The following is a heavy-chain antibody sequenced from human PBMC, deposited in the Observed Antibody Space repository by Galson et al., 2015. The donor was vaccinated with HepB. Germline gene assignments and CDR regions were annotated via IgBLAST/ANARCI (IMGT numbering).Heavy chain of an antibody. V-gene: IGHV1-69*13. CDR1: GGTFSSYA. D-gene: IGHD6-6*01. CDR3: ARDFTGYSSSSAGGSGWVGWFDP. J-gene: IGHJ5*02. CDR2: IVPIFGTA. Sequence: SVKVSCKASGGTFSSYAISWVRQAPGQGLEWMGGIVPIFGTANYAQKFQGRVTITADESTSTAYMELSSLRSEDTAVYYCARDFTGYSSSSAGGSGWVGWFDPWGQGTLVTVSS.